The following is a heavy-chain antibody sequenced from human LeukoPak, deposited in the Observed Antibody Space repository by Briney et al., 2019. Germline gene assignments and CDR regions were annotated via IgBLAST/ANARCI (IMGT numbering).Heavy chain of an antibody. CDR1: GYTFTSYD. J-gene: IGHJ6*03. CDR2: MNPNSGNT. CDR3: ARGDGYANYYYYYMDV. Sequence: RWASVKVSRKASGYTFTSYDINWVRQPTGQGLEWMGWMNPNSGNTGYAQKFQGRVTMTRNTSISTAYMELSSLRSEDTAVYYCARGDGYANYYYYYMDVWGKGTTVTVSS. V-gene: IGHV1-8*01. D-gene: IGHD5-24*01.